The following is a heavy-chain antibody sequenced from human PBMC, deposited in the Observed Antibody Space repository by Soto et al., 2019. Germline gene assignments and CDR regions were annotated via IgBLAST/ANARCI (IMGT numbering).Heavy chain of an antibody. CDR3: AKDTGIAAAGSYYFDY. D-gene: IGHD6-13*01. V-gene: IGHV3-9*01. CDR1: GFTFDDYA. CDR2: ISWNSGSI. J-gene: IGHJ4*02. Sequence: GGSLRLSCAASGFTFDDYAMHWVRQAPGKGLEWVSGISWNSGSIGYADSVKGRFTISRDNAKNSLYLQMNSLRAEDTALYYCAKDTGIAAAGSYYFDYWGQGTLVTVSS.